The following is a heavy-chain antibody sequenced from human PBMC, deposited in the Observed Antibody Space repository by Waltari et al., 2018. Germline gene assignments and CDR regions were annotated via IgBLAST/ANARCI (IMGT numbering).Heavy chain of an antibody. Sequence: QLQLQQSGPGLVKPSETLSLTCTVPGGSISSYYWSWIRQPPGKGLEWIGYIYYSGSTNYNPSLKSRVTISVDTSKNQFSLKLSSVTAADTAVYYCARDRTGRGYFDYWGQGTLVTVSS. CDR3: ARDRTGRGYFDY. V-gene: IGHV4-59*01. J-gene: IGHJ4*02. CDR2: IYYSGST. CDR1: GGSISSYY. D-gene: IGHD3-10*01.